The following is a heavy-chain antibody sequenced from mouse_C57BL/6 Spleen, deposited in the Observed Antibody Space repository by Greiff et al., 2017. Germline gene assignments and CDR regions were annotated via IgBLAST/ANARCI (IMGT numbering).Heavy chain of an antibody. CDR1: GFTFSSYA. Sequence: EVQLVESGGGLVKPGGSLKLSCAASGFTFSSYAMSWVRQTPEKRLEWVATISDGGSYTYYPDNVKGRFTISRDNAKNNLYLQMSHLKSEDTAMYYCAREGTLYDGYSAWFAYWGQGTLVTVSA. D-gene: IGHD2-3*01. CDR2: ISDGGSYT. J-gene: IGHJ3*01. CDR3: AREGTLYDGYSAWFAY. V-gene: IGHV5-4*01.